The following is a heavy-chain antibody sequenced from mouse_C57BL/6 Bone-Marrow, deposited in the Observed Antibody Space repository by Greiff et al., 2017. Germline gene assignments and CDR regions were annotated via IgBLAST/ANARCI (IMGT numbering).Heavy chain of an antibody. CDR2: IDPENGYT. D-gene: IGHD2-3*01. Sequence: EVQLQQPGAELVRPGASVKLSCTASGSNIKDDYMHWVKQRPEQGLEWIGWIDPENGYTEYASKFPGKATITVDTSSNTAYLQLSSLPSDDTAVYYCTFYGGYSWFAYWGQGTLVTVSA. V-gene: IGHV14-4*01. J-gene: IGHJ3*01. CDR1: GSNIKDDY. CDR3: TFYGGYSWFAY.